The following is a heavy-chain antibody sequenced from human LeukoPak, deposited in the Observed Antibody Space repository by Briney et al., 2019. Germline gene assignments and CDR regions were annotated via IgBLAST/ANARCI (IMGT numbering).Heavy chain of an antibody. CDR2: ISPNSGGT. Sequence: EASVKVSCKASGYTFTGYYMHWVRQAPGQGLEWMGWISPNSGGTNYAQEFQGRVTMTRDTSISTAYMELSRLRSDDTAVYYCARGGLAAVLSPDYWGQGTLVTVSS. CDR1: GYTFTGYY. V-gene: IGHV1-2*02. CDR3: ARGGLAAVLSPDY. J-gene: IGHJ4*02. D-gene: IGHD6-13*01.